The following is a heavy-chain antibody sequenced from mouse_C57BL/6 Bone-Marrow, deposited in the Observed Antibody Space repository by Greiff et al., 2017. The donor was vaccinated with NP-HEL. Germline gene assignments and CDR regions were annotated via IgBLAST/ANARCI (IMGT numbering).Heavy chain of an antibody. D-gene: IGHD2-14*01. J-gene: IGHJ4*01. Sequence: EVQLQESGGGLVQPGGSLKLSCAASGIDFTRYWMSWVRRAPGQGLEWIGEINPDSSTINYAPSLKDKFIISRDNAKNTRYLQMSKVRSEDTALYYCARPGGYDGFMDYWGQGTSVTVSS. CDR3: ARPGGYDGFMDY. V-gene: IGHV4-1*01. CDR1: GIDFTRYW. CDR2: INPDSSTI.